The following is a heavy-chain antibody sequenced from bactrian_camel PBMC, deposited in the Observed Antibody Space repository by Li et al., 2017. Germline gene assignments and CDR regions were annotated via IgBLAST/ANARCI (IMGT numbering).Heavy chain of an antibody. Sequence: HVQLVESGGGSVQAGGSLRLSCAAPGYTYDTYCMGWFRQAPGKELEWVSGISGAGTTHYETSVKDRFTISRDNTKNTLYLQLNSLKTEDTATYYCVKDWRVGDNAEVRGQGTQVTVS. D-gene: IGHD5*01. CDR3: VKDWRVGDNAEV. J-gene: IGHJ4*01. CDR1: GYTYDTYC. V-gene: IGHV3S1*01. CDR2: ISGAGTT.